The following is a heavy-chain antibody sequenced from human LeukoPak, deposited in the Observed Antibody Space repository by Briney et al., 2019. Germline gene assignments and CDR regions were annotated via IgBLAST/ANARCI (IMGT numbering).Heavy chain of an antibody. CDR1: GFTFSSYS. V-gene: IGHV3-21*01. J-gene: IGHJ4*02. Sequence: GGSLRLSCAASGFTFSSYSMNWVRQAPGKGLEWVSSISSSSSYIYYADSVKGRFTISRDNAKNSLYLQMNSLRAEDTAVYYCARVTGTMMVVEGVFDYWGQGTLVTVSS. D-gene: IGHD3-22*01. CDR2: ISSSSSYI. CDR3: ARVTGTMMVVEGVFDY.